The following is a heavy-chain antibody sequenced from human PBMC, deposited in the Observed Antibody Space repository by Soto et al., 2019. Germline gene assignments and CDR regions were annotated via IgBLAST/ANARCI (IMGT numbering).Heavy chain of an antibody. J-gene: IGHJ6*02. V-gene: IGHV4-61*01. Sequence: SETLSLTCTVSGGSVSTGSYDWSWIRQPPGKGLEWIGKIFFTGSAHYNPSLRNRVTMSVDTSKDQFSLTLTSVTAADTAVYYCARDGHGMDVWGQGTTVTVSS. CDR2: IFFTGSA. CDR1: GGSVSTGSYD. CDR3: ARDGHGMDV.